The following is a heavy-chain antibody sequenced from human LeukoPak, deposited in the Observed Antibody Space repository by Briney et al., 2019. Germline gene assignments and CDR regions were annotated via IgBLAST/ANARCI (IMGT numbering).Heavy chain of an antibody. D-gene: IGHD3-10*01. CDR3: AKKMGTGNFYFDY. CDR2: ITSSGSGT. V-gene: IGHV3-23*01. Sequence: GGSLRLSCAASEFSFGNYAMSWVRQAPGKGLQWVSAITSSGSGTYYADSVMGRFTISRDNSKNTLYLQMNSLRAEDTAVYYCAKKMGTGNFYFDYWGQGTLVTVSS. CDR1: EFSFGNYA. J-gene: IGHJ4*02.